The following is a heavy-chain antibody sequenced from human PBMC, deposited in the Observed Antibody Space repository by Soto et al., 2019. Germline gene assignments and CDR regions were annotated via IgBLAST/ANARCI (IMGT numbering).Heavy chain of an antibody. Sequence: QVQLQESGPGLVKPSQTLSLTCTVSGGSISSGDYYWSWIRQPPGKGLEWIGYIYYSGSTYYNPSLKSRVTIAVDTSKNHFSLKLSSVTAADTAVYYCATIKLGSNRLDYWGQGTLVTVSS. CDR3: ATIKLGSNRLDY. V-gene: IGHV4-30-4*01. CDR2: IYYSGST. CDR1: GGSISSGDYY. J-gene: IGHJ4*02. D-gene: IGHD3-10*01.